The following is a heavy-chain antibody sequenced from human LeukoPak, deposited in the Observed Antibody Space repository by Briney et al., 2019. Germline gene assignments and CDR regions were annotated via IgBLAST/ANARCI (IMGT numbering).Heavy chain of an antibody. D-gene: IGHD1-14*01. J-gene: IGHJ6*02. CDR1: GGSFGGYY. Sequence: RSSETPSLTCAVYGGSFGGYYWSWIRQPPGKGLEWIGEINHSGSTNYNPSLKSRVTISVDTSKNQFSLKLSSVTAADTAVYYCARTPGLKRGHYYYGMDVWGQGTTVTVSS. V-gene: IGHV4-34*01. CDR3: ARTPGLKRGHYYYGMDV. CDR2: INHSGST.